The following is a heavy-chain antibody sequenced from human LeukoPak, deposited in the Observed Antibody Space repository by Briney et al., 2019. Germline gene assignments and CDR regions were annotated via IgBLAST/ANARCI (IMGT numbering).Heavy chain of an antibody. CDR2: MNPNSGNT. V-gene: IGHV1-8*01. CDR3: ARPYYYYYYMDV. J-gene: IGHJ6*03. CDR1: GYTFTSYD. Sequence: ASVTVSCKASGYTFTSYDINWVRQAPGQGREWMGWMNPNSGNTGYAQKLQGRVTMTRNTSISTAYMELSSLRSEDTAVYYCARPYYYYYYMDVWGKGTTVTVSS.